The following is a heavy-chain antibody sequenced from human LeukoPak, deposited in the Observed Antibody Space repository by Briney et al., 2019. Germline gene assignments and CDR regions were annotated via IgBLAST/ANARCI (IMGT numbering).Heavy chain of an antibody. D-gene: IGHD2-2*01. CDR1: GGTFSSYA. V-gene: IGHV1-69*05. CDR3: ARGKIVVVPAADNWFDP. J-gene: IGHJ5*02. Sequence: ASVKVSCKASGGTFSSYAISWVRQAPGQGLEWMGRIIPIFGTASYAQKFQGRVTITTDESTSTAYMELSSLRSEDTAVYYCARGKIVVVPAADNWFDPWGQGTLVTVSS. CDR2: IIPIFGTA.